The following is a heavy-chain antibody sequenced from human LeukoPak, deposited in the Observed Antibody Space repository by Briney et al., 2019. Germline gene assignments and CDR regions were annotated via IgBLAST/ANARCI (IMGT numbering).Heavy chain of an antibody. V-gene: IGHV3-23*01. CDR3: AKSGRRWELLRNYFDY. CDR2: ISGSGGST. D-gene: IGHD1-26*01. CDR1: GGSISSGDYY. J-gene: IGHJ4*02. Sequence: LSLTCTVSGGSISSGDYYWSWIRQPPGKGLEWVSAISGSGGSTYYADSVKGRFTISRDNSKNTLYLQMNSLRAEDTAVYYCAKSGRRWELLRNYFDYWGQGTLVTVSS.